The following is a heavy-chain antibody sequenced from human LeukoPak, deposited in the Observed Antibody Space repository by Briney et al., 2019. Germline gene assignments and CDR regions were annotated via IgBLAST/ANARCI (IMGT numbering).Heavy chain of an antibody. D-gene: IGHD3-3*01. J-gene: IGHJ4*02. CDR2: IRYDGSNK. CDR3: AKKNRAFGVVTTTTTVDY. CDR1: GFTFSSYG. V-gene: IGHV3-30*02. Sequence: GGSLRLSCAASGFTFSSYGMHWVRQAPGKGLEWVAFIRYDGSNKYYADSVKGRFTISRDNSKNTLYLQMNSLRAEDTAVYYCAKKNRAFGVVTTTTTVDYWGQGTLVTVSS.